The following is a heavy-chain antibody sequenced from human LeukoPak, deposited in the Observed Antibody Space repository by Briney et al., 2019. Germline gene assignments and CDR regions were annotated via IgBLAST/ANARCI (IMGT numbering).Heavy chain of an antibody. V-gene: IGHV3-21*01. CDR3: ARAQIYYYDSSGSHDAFDI. J-gene: IGHJ3*02. D-gene: IGHD3-22*01. Sequence: GGSLRLSCAASGFTFSSYSMNWVRQAPGKGLEWVSPISSSSSYIYYADSVKGRFTISRDNAKNSLYLQMNSLRAEDTAVYYCARAQIYYYDSSGSHDAFDIWGQGTMVTVSS. CDR2: ISSSSSYI. CDR1: GFTFSSYS.